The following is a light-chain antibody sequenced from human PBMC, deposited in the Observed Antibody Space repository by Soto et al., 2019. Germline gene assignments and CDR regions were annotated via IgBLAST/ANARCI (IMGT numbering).Light chain of an antibody. CDR1: SSDVGGYNY. CDR3: SSYTISSTRV. CDR2: KVN. Sequence: QSALTQPASVSGSPGQSVTISCTGTSSDVGGYNYVSWYQQHPGKAPKLIIYKVNSRPSGVSNRFSGSKSGNTASLTISGLQAEDEADYYCSSYTISSTRVFGGGTKVTVL. J-gene: IGLJ2*01. V-gene: IGLV2-14*01.